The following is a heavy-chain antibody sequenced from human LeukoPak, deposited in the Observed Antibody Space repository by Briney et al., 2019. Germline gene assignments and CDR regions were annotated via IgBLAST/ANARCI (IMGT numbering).Heavy chain of an antibody. CDR3: SFSMVRGVIGTYYFDY. CDR2: ISSSGSTI. V-gene: IGHV3-11*01. CDR1: GFTFSDYY. Sequence: PGGSLRLSCAASGFTFSDYYMSWIRQASGKGLEWVSYISSSGSTIYYADSVKGRFTISRDNAKSSLYLQMNSLRVEDTAVYYCSFSMVRGVIGTYYFDYWGQGTLVTVSS. J-gene: IGHJ4*02. D-gene: IGHD3-10*01.